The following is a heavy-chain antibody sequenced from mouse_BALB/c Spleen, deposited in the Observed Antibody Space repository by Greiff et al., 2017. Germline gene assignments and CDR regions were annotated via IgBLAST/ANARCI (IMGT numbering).Heavy chain of an antibody. D-gene: IGHD3-1*01. CDR1: GYTFTDYY. V-gene: IGHV1-77*01. J-gene: IGHJ3*01. CDR3: ARGSSGYVGFAY. CDR2: IYPGSGNT. Sequence: QVQLQQSGAELARPGASVKLSCKASGYTFTDYYINWVKQRTGQGLEWIGEIYPGSGNTYYNEKFKGKATLTADKSSSTAYMQLSSLTSEDSAVYFCARGSSGYVGFAYWGQGTLVTVSA.